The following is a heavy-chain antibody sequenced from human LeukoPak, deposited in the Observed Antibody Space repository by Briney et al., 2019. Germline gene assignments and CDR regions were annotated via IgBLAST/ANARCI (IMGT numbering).Heavy chain of an antibody. D-gene: IGHD2-8*02. CDR1: GFTFSSYA. CDR2: ISSSSSTI. Sequence: GGSLRLSCAASGFTFSSYAMSWVRQAPGKGLEWVSYISSSSSTIYYADSVKGRFTISRDNAKNSLYLQMNSLRAEDTAVYYCARAPGRVVYAGVNYYYYGMDVWGQGTTVTVSS. CDR3: ARAPGRVVYAGVNYYYYGMDV. J-gene: IGHJ6*02. V-gene: IGHV3-48*01.